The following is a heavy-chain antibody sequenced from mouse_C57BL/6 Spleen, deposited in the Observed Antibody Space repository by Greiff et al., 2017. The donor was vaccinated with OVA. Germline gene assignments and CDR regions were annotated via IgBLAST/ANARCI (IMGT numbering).Heavy chain of an antibody. V-gene: IGHV1-15*01. D-gene: IGHD1-1*01. J-gene: IGHJ2*01. Sequence: QVQLKQSGAELVRPGASVTLSCKASGYTFTDYEMHWVKQTPVQGLEWIGAIDPDTGGTAYTQKFKGKAILTADQSSSTAYMELRSLTSEDSAVYYCTIRSFDYWGQGTTLTVSS. CDR3: TIRSFDY. CDR1: GYTFTDYE. CDR2: IDPDTGGT.